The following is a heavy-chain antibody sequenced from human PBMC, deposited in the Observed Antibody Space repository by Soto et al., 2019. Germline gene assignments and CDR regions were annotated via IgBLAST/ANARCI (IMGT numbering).Heavy chain of an antibody. CDR1: GFTFSSYW. D-gene: IGHD2-2*01. V-gene: IGHV3-7*04. Sequence: GGSLRLSCAASGFTFSSYWMSWVRQAPGKGLEWVANIKQDGSEKYYVDSVKGRFTISRDNAKNSLYQQMNSLRAEDTAVYYCARGIVVVPAATHYYYYYYMDGPGKGTTVTVSS. CDR3: ARGIVVVPAATHYYYYYYMDG. CDR2: IKQDGSEK. J-gene: IGHJ6*03.